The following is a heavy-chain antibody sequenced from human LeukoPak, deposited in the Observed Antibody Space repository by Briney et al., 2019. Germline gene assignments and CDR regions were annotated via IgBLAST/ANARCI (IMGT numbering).Heavy chain of an antibody. CDR3: AKVPAAAPDY. Sequence: GGALVLSCAASGFTFSSYGMDWGRRAPGKGLEWGAFIRYDGSNKYDAGSGKGGFTISRDKSKKTLYLQMNSLRAEDTAVYYCAKVPAAAPDYWGQGTLVTVSS. J-gene: IGHJ4*02. D-gene: IGHD2-15*01. CDR1: GFTFSSYG. V-gene: IGHV3-30*02. CDR2: IRYDGSNK.